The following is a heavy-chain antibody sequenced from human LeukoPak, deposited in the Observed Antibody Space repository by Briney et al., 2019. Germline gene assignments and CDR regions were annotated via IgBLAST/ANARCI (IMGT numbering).Heavy chain of an antibody. D-gene: IGHD6-19*01. CDR2: MYPADSDT. Sequence: GESLKISCKGSGYIFTNYWIAWVRQMPGKGLELMGIMYPADSDTRYSPSFQGQVTISADKSISTAYLQWSSLKASDTAMYYCARPLAVAGHDASDFWGRGTMVTVSS. CDR3: ARPLAVAGHDASDF. V-gene: IGHV5-51*01. CDR1: GYIFTNYW. J-gene: IGHJ3*01.